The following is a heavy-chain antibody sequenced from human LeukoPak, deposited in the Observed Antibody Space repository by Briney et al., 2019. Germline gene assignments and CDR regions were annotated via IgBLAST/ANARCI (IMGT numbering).Heavy chain of an antibody. CDR2: IYYSGST. Sequence: SSETLSLTCTVSGGSISSGGYYWSWIRQHPGKGLEWIGYIYYSGSTYYNPSLKSRVTISVDTSKNQFSLKLSSVTAADTAVYFCARVQSADYDRAFDIWGQGTMVTVSS. CDR1: GGSISSGGYY. V-gene: IGHV4-31*03. D-gene: IGHD3-10*02. J-gene: IGHJ3*02. CDR3: ARVQSADYDRAFDI.